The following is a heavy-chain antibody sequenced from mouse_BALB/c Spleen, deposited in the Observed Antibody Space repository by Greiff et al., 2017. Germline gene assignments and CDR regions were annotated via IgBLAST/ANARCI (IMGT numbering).Heavy chain of an antibody. CDR3: ARGITGYFDV. J-gene: IGHJ1*01. Sequence: VQLQQSGAELVRSGASVKLSCTASGFNIKDYYMHWVKQRPEQGLEWIGRIDPANGNTKYDPKFQGKATITADTSSNTAYLQLSSLTSEDTAVYYCARGITGYFDVWGAGTTVTVSS. CDR2: IDPANGNT. CDR1: GFNIKDYY. V-gene: IGHV14-3*02. D-gene: IGHD1-3*01.